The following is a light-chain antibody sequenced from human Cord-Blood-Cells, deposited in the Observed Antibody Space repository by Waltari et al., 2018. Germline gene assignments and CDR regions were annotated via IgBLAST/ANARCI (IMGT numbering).Light chain of an antibody. J-gene: IGLJ3*02. V-gene: IGLV2-23*01. CDR1: SSDVGSYNL. CDR3: CSYAGSSTWV. Sequence: QSALTQPASVSGSPGQSITIPCTGTSSDVGSYNLVSLYQQHPGKAPKLMIYEGSKRPSGVFNRFSGSKSGNTASLTISGLQAEDEADYYCCSYAGSSTWVFGGGTKLTVL. CDR2: EGS.